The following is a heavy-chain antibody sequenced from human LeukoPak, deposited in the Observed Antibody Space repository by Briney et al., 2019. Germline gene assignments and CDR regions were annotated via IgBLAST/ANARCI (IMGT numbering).Heavy chain of an antibody. V-gene: IGHV1-8*01. CDR3: ARRYNNFFVPVYYRDV. CDR1: GYTFTSYD. D-gene: IGHD3/OR15-3a*01. J-gene: IGHJ6*03. Sequence: ASVKVSCKASGYTFTSYDINWVRQATGQGPEWMGWMNPNSGNTGYAQKFKGRVTMTRNTSISTAYMELSSLTSEDTAVYYCARRYNNFFVPVYYRDVGGKGTTVTVSS. CDR2: MNPNSGNT.